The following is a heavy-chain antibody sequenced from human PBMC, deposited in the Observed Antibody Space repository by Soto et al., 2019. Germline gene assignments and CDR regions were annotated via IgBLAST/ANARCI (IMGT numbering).Heavy chain of an antibody. J-gene: IGHJ4*02. CDR3: ARSTFGSGVNFDY. Sequence: GASVKVSCKASGYTFTNYDTNWVRQVTGQGLEWMGWMNPNSGRTGYAQKFQGRVTMTRSTSINTAYLELSGLRSEDTGIYYCARSTFGSGVNFDYWGQGTLVTVS. CDR1: GYTFTNYD. CDR2: MNPNSGRT. D-gene: IGHD3-10*01. V-gene: IGHV1-8*01.